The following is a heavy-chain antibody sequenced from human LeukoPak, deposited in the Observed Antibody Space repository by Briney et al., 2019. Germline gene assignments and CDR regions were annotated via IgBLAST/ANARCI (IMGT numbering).Heavy chain of an antibody. V-gene: IGHV1-2*04. Sequence: ASVKVCCKASGYTFTGYYMHWVRQAPGQGLEWMGWINPNSGGTNYAQKFQGWVTMTRDTSISTAYMELSRLRSDDTAVYYCAREPLIAVAGMDVWGQGTTVTVSS. CDR3: AREPLIAVAGMDV. CDR1: GYTFTGYY. J-gene: IGHJ6*02. CDR2: INPNSGGT. D-gene: IGHD6-19*01.